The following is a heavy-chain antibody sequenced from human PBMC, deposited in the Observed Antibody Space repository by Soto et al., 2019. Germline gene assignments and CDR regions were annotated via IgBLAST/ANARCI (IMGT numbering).Heavy chain of an antibody. CDR1: GFTFSSYG. CDR3: AREKSIRYRDAFDI. V-gene: IGHV3-33*01. D-gene: IGHD3-9*01. J-gene: IGHJ3*02. CDR2: IWYDGSNK. Sequence: QVQLVESGGGVVQPGRSLRLSCAASGFTFSSYGMHWVRQAPGTGLEWVAVIWYDGSNKYYADSVKGRFTISRDNSKNTRYLQMNSLRAEDTAVYYWAREKSIRYRDAFDIWGQGTMVTVSS.